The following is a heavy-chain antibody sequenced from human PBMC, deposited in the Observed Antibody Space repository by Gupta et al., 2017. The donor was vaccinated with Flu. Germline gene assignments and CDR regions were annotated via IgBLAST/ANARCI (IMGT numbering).Heavy chain of an antibody. Sequence: QVQLVESGGGVVQPGRSLRLSCAASGFTFSSYGMHWVRQAPGKGLEWVAVISYDGSNKYYADSVKGRFTISRDNSKNTLYLQMNSLRAEDTAVYYCAKGTIPTQNYYYYYGMDVWGQGTTVTVSS. CDR1: GFTFSSYG. D-gene: IGHD1-1*01. CDR2: ISYDGSNK. V-gene: IGHV3-30*18. CDR3: AKGTIPTQNYYYYYGMDV. J-gene: IGHJ6*02.